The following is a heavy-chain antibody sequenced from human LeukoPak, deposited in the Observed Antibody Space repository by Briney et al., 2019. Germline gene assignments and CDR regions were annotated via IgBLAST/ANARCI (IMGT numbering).Heavy chain of an antibody. J-gene: IGHJ3*02. D-gene: IGHD3-22*01. CDR1: GGSISSYY. V-gene: IGHV4-59*08. CDR3: VREYYYDSSGRVGAFDI. CDR2: IYYSGST. Sequence: SETLSLTCTVSGGSISSYYWSWIWQPPGKGLEWIGYIYYSGSTNYNPSLKSRVTISVDTSKNQFSLKLSSVTAADTAVYYCVREYYYDSSGRVGAFDIWGQGTKVTVSS.